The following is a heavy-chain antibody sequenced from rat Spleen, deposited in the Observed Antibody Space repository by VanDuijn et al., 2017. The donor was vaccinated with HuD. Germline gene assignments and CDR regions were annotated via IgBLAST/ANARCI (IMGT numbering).Heavy chain of an antibody. Sequence: EVQLVESGGGLVQPGRSLKLSCAASGFTFSNFGMHWIRQAPTKGLEWVASISYDGDSIYYRDSVKGRFTISRDNAKSTLYLQMDSLRSEDTATYYCATAGTRISRFAYWGQGTLVTVSS. J-gene: IGHJ3*01. CDR3: ATAGTRISRFAY. CDR1: GFTFSNFG. CDR2: ISYDGDSI. V-gene: IGHV5-19*01. D-gene: IGHD1-4*01.